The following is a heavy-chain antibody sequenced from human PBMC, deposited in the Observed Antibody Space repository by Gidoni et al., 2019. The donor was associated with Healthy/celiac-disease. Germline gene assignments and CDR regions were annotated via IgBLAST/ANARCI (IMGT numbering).Heavy chain of an antibody. CDR3: AKIDSSSWHYYYYYMDV. D-gene: IGHD6-13*01. J-gene: IGHJ6*03. CDR1: GGSISSSSYY. V-gene: IGHV4-39*01. Sequence: QLQLQESGPGLVKPSETLSLTCTVSGGSISSSSYYWGWIRQPPGKGLEWIGSIYYSGSTYYNPSLKSRVTISVDTSKNQFSLKLSSVTAADTAVYYCAKIDSSSWHYYYYYMDVWGKGTTVTVSS. CDR2: IYYSGST.